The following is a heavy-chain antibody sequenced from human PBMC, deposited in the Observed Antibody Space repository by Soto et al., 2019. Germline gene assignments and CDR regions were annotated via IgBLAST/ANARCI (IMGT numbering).Heavy chain of an antibody. CDR2: ISGTGRST. V-gene: IGHV3-23*01. CDR1: GFTFSNCA. Sequence: EVQVWESGGGLVQPGGSLRLSCEASGFTFSNCAMSWVRQAPGRGLEWVSGISGTGRSTFYADSVKDRFTISRDNSKNTVYLQMSSLRAEDTAVYFCAKGNTSGWYLFDYWGQGTLVTVSS. D-gene: IGHD6-19*01. J-gene: IGHJ4*02. CDR3: AKGNTSGWYLFDY.